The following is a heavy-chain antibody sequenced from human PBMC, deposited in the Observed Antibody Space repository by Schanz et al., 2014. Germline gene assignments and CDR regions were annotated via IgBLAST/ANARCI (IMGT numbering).Heavy chain of an antibody. J-gene: IGHJ4*02. V-gene: IGHV1-18*01. D-gene: IGHD4-17*01. CDR1: GGTFSSFG. CDR2: ITAYNGDT. CDR3: ARGYGDSPTDF. Sequence: VQLEQSGAEVKKPGSSVKVSCKASGGTFSSFGINWVRQAPGQGLEWMGWITAYNGDTNYALKLQGRVTMTTDTSTGTAYMELRSLRSDDTAVYYCARGYGDSPTDFWGQGTLVTVSS.